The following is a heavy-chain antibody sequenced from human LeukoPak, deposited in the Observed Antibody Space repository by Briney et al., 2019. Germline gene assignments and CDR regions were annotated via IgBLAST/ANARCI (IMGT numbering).Heavy chain of an antibody. D-gene: IGHD6-19*01. Sequence: GGSLRLSCAASGFTFSSYGMHWVRQAPGKGLEWVAVISYDGSNKYYADSVKGRFTISRDNSKNTLYLQMNSLRAEDTAVYYCARDVLSSSGWPTSHFDSWGQGTLVTVSS. CDR3: ARDVLSSSGWPTSHFDS. CDR2: ISYDGSNK. CDR1: GFTFSSYG. V-gene: IGHV3-30*03. J-gene: IGHJ4*02.